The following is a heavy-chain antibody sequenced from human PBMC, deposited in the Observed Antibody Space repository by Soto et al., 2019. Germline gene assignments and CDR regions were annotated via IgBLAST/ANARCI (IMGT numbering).Heavy chain of an antibody. Sequence: EVQLVESGGGLVQPGGSLRLSCAASGFTFSRYWMSWVRRAPGKGLECVARIKQDGSEKDYVASVKGRFTISRDNDKNSLYLQMNSLRAEDTAVYFCARDHSSGWFDNWGQGTVVNVSS. CDR2: IKQDGSEK. V-gene: IGHV3-7*04. CDR3: ARDHSSGWFDN. J-gene: IGHJ5*02. CDR1: GFTFSRYW. D-gene: IGHD6-19*01.